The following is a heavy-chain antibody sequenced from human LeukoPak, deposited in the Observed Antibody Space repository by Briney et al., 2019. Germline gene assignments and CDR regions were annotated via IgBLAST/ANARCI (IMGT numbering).Heavy chain of an antibody. Sequence: PGGSLRFSCAASGFPFSNYDMNWVRKAQGKGPEGVSAINDGGYNTYYADSVRGRFTISRDNAKNTLYLQMNSLRAEDTAVYYCAKKETVVSPGNYFDHWGQGTLVTVSS. CDR3: AKKETVVSPGNYFDH. D-gene: IGHD4-23*01. CDR1: GFPFSNYD. J-gene: IGHJ4*02. V-gene: IGHV3-23*01. CDR2: INDGGYNT.